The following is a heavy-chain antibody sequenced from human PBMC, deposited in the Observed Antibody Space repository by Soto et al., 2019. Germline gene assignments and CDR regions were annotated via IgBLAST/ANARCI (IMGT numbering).Heavy chain of an antibody. CDR2: MNPNSGNT. Sequence: GASVKVSCKASGYTFTSYDINWVRQATGQGLEWMGWMNPNSGNTGYAQKFQGRVTMTRNTSISTAYMELSSLRSEDTAVYYCARGLRSARGYCTNGVCYTFDYWGQGTLVTVSS. D-gene: IGHD2-8*01. CDR1: GYTFTSYD. V-gene: IGHV1-8*01. J-gene: IGHJ4*02. CDR3: ARGLRSARGYCTNGVCYTFDY.